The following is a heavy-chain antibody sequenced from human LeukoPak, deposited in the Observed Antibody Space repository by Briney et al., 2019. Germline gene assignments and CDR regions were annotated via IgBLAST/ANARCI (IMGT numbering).Heavy chain of an antibody. Sequence: SETLSLTCTVSGGSISSGSYYWSWIRQPAGKGLEWIGRIYTSGSTNYNPSLKSRVTISVDTSKNQFSLELSSVTAADTAVYYCARDVTIFGDQVFFWFDPWGQGTLVTVSS. CDR1: GGSISSGSYY. D-gene: IGHD3-3*01. J-gene: IGHJ5*02. CDR2: IYTSGST. V-gene: IGHV4-61*02. CDR3: ARDVTIFGDQVFFWFDP.